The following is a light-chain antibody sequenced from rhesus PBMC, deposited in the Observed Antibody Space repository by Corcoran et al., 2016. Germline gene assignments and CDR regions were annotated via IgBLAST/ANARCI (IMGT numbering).Light chain of an antibody. CDR2: YAS. J-gene: IGKJ2*01. CDR3: QHGYDHPYS. CDR1: QGISNN. V-gene: IGKV1S3*01. Sequence: IHMTQSPSSLSASVGDTVTIPFSASQGISNNLAWYQQKLGKFPKLLIYYASTLQSGFPSRLSGNGSGNDLTLTISSLQPGDFATYYCQHGYDHPYSFGQEAKVEIK.